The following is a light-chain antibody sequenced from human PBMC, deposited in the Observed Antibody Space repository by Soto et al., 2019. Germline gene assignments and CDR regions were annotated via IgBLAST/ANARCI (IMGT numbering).Light chain of an antibody. J-gene: IGKJ4*01. V-gene: IGKV1-12*01. CDR2: AAS. Sequence: MTQSPATLSVSPGERATLSCRASQSVSSNLAWYQQKPGKAPKLLIYAASRLQSGVPSRFSGSGSGTDFTLTISSLQPEDFATYSCQQADSFPLTFGGGTKVEFK. CDR1: QSVSSN. CDR3: QQADSFPLT.